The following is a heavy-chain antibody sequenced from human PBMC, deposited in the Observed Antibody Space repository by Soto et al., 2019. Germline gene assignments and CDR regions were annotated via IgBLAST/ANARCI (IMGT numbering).Heavy chain of an antibody. Sequence: VQLLESGGGLVQPGGSLRLSCAASGFTFSSYAMSWVRQAPGKGLEWVSAISGSGGSTYYADSVKGRFTISRDNSKNTLYLQMNSLRAEDTAVYYCAKYMGRVVVVTAIHDAFDIWGQGTMVTVSS. D-gene: IGHD2-21*02. CDR2: ISGSGGST. CDR3: AKYMGRVVVVTAIHDAFDI. CDR1: GFTFSSYA. J-gene: IGHJ3*02. V-gene: IGHV3-23*01.